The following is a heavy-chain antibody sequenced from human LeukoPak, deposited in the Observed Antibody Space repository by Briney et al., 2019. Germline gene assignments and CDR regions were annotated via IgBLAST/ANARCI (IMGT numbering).Heavy chain of an antibody. V-gene: IGHV3-33*06. J-gene: IGHJ5*02. D-gene: IGHD6-13*01. CDR3: ANGPLAAAGPLTFDP. CDR2: IWYDGSNK. Sequence: GGSLRLSCAASGFTFSSYGMHWVRQAPGKGLEWVAVIWYDGSNKYYADSVKGRFTISRDNSKNTLYLQMNSLRAEDTAVYYCANGPLAAAGPLTFDPWGQGTLVTVSS. CDR1: GFTFSSYG.